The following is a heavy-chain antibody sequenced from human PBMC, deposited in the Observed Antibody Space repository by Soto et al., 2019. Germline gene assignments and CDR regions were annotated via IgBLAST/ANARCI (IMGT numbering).Heavy chain of an antibody. J-gene: IGHJ5*02. Sequence: PGESLKISCTGFGYTFTTFWISWVRQMPGRGLEWMGRIDPRDSYTNYSPSFQGHVTISDDKSISTVYLQWASLKASDTAMYYCARLYCSSSTCDSWFDPWGQGTLVTVSS. D-gene: IGHD2-2*01. CDR3: ARLYCSSSTCDSWFDP. V-gene: IGHV5-10-1*01. CDR1: GYTFTTFW. CDR2: IDPRDSYT.